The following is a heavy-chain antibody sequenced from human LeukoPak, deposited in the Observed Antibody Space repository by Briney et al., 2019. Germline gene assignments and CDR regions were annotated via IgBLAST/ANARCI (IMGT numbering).Heavy chain of an antibody. J-gene: IGHJ6*03. D-gene: IGHD1-1*01. CDR3: ARIYGNYYYMDV. CDR2: IYYSGST. V-gene: IGHV4-59*01. CDR1: GGFISSYY. Sequence: SETLSLTCTVSGGFISSYYWSWIRQPPGKGLEWIGYIYYSGSTNYKPSLKSRVTISMDTSKDQFSLKLSSVTAADTAVYYCARIYGNYYYMDVWGKGTTVTVSS.